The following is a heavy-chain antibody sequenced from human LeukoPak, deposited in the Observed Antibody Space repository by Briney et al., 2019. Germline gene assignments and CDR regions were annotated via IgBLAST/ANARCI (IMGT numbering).Heavy chain of an antibody. V-gene: IGHV3-23*01. D-gene: IGHD2-21*02. CDR2: ISGSGGST. CDR3: ARAYCGGDCYSAGYNWFDP. J-gene: IGHJ5*02. Sequence: GGSLRLSCAASGFTFSSYAMSWVRQAPGKGLEWVSAISGSGGSTYYADSVKGRFTISRDNSKNTLYLQMNSLRGEDTAVYYCARAYCGGDCYSAGYNWFDPWGQGTLVTVSS. CDR1: GFTFSSYA.